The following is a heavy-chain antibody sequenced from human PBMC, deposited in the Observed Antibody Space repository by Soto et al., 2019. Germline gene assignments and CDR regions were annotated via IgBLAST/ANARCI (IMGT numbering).Heavy chain of an antibody. D-gene: IGHD2-2*01. CDR3: ARVRPTSSTRPAAVRYYFDY. J-gene: IGHJ4*02. Sequence: QVQLHESGPGLVKPSRTLSLTSAVSGDSITGRKWWTWVRQPPGKGLEWIGEVYRSGCVSYNPSLKSRVTISVDKSKDQFSLTLASVTGADTAMYYCARVRPTSSTRPAAVRYYFDYWGQGTLVTVSS. CDR2: VYRSGCV. V-gene: IGHV4-4*02. CDR1: GDSITGRKW.